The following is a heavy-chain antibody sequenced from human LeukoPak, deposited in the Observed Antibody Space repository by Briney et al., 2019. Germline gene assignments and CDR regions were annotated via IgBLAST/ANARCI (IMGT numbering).Heavy chain of an antibody. CDR3: ARDRNSYYDFWSGYYP. CDR2: ISYDGSNK. D-gene: IGHD3-3*01. Sequence: PGRSLRLSCAASGFTFSSYALHWVRQAPGKGLEWVAVISYDGSNKYYADSVKGRFTVSRDNAKNSLYLQMNSLRAEDTAVYYCARDRNSYYDFWSGYYPWGQGTLVTVSS. J-gene: IGHJ5*02. CDR1: GFTFSSYA. V-gene: IGHV3-30-3*01.